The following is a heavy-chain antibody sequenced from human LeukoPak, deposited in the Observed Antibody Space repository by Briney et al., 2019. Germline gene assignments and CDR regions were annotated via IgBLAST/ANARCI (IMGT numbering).Heavy chain of an antibody. V-gene: IGHV1-18*01. D-gene: IGHD3-22*01. CDR3: ARTDSSGYSKRKGYFDY. CDR1: GYTFTSYG. Sequence: ASVKVSCKASGYTFTSYGISWVRQAPGQGLEWMGWISAYKGNTNYAQKLQGRVTMTTDTSTSTAYMELRSLRSDDTAVYYCARTDSSGYSKRKGYFDYWGQGTLVTVSS. CDR2: ISAYKGNT. J-gene: IGHJ4*02.